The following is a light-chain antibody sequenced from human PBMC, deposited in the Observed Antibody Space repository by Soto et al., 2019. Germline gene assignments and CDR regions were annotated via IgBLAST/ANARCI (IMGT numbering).Light chain of an antibody. V-gene: IGKV3-11*01. CDR3: QQRSNWPIS. CDR2: DVS. CDR1: QSVSSF. Sequence: EIVLTQSPATLSLSPGERATLSCRASQSVSSFLAWYQQTPGQAPRLLIYDVSNRATGIPARFSCSGSGTDFTLTISSLEPEDFAVYYCQQRSNWPISFGQGTRLEIK. J-gene: IGKJ5*01.